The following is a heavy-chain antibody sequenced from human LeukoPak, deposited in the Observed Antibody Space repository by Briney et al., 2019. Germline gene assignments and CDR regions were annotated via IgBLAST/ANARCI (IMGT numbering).Heavy chain of an antibody. V-gene: IGHV1-18*01. J-gene: IGHJ5*02. CDR2: ISAYNGNT. CDR3: VRGGDSSGWSNWFDP. D-gene: IGHD6-19*01. CDR1: GYTFTSYG. Sequence: ASVKVSCKASGYTFTSYGISWVRQAPGQGLEWMGWISAYNGNTNYAQKLQGRVTMTTDTSTSTAYMELRSLRSDDTAVYYCVRGGDSSGWSNWFDPWGQGTLVTVSS.